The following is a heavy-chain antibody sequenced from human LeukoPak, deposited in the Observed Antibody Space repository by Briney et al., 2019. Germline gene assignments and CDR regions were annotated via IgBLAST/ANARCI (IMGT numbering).Heavy chain of an antibody. V-gene: IGHV3-74*01. Sequence: PGGSLRLSCAASGLTFRSYWMHWVRQAPGKGLVWVSRINSDGSSTSYADSVKGRFTISRDNAKNTLYLQMNSLRAEDTAVYYCARVLIPVRHIVVVAANDAFDIWGQGTMVTVSS. CDR3: ARVLIPVRHIVVVAANDAFDI. D-gene: IGHD2-15*01. CDR2: INSDGSST. CDR1: GLTFRSYW. J-gene: IGHJ3*02.